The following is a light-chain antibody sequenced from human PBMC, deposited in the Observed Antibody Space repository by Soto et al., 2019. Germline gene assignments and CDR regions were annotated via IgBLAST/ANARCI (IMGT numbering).Light chain of an antibody. J-gene: IGKJ5*01. Sequence: EIVLTQSPGTLSLSPGERATLSCRASQSVTKNYLTWYQQQPGQAPRLLISGASSRATGAPDRFTGSGSGTDFTLTISRLEPEDFAVYYCQQYGTSPLTFGQGTRLEIK. CDR2: GAS. CDR1: QSVTKNY. V-gene: IGKV3-20*01. CDR3: QQYGTSPLT.